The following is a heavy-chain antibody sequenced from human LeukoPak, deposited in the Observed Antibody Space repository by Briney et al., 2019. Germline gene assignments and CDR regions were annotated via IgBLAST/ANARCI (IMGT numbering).Heavy chain of an antibody. V-gene: IGHV3-30*03. Sequence: GTSLRVSCVAPGFSFSNHGMHCVRQALGKGLEWVSVIARDGGAKFYADSVKGRFTLSRDNSKNMFFLQMNFLTVEDTAIYYCAREATWGQWYFDHWGQGNPVTVSS. CDR1: GFSFSNHG. J-gene: IGHJ4*02. D-gene: IGHD6-19*01. CDR3: AREATWGQWYFDH. CDR2: IARDGGAK.